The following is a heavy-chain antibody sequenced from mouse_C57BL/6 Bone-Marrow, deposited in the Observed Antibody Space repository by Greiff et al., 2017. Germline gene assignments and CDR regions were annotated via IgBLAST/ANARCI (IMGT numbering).Heavy chain of an antibody. CDR3: ARSHYFGSSYRYFDV. V-gene: IGHV1-72*01. Sequence: QVQLQQPGAELVKPGASVKLSCAASGYTFTSYRMHWVRQSPGRGLEWVGRIDASSGGTKYNEKLKGKATMTVDKPTSTAYMQISSLTSEDSALYYCARSHYFGSSYRYFDVWGTGTTVTVSS. CDR1: GYTFTSYR. CDR2: IDASSGGT. D-gene: IGHD1-1*01. J-gene: IGHJ1*03.